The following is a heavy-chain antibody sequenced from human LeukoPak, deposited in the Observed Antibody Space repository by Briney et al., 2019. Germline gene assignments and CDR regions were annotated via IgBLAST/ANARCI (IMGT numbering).Heavy chain of an antibody. D-gene: IGHD1-26*01. V-gene: IGHV4-59*12. CDR3: VREQGGSYGEYFQH. J-gene: IGHJ1*01. Sequence: PSETLSLTCTVSGGSISSYYWSWIRQPPGKGLEWIGYIYYSGSTYYNPSLKSRVTISADMSKNQFSLKLSSVTAADTAVYYCVREQGGSYGEYFQHWGQGTLVTVSS. CDR1: GGSISSYY. CDR2: IYYSGST.